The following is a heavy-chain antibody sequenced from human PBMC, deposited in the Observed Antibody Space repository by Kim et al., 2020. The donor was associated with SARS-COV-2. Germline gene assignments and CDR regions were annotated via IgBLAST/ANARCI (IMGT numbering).Heavy chain of an antibody. Sequence: STKYHADSVKGRFTISQDNSKNTLSLQMNSLGVEDTAVYYCAKQTYGMDVWGQGTTVTVSS. J-gene: IGHJ6*02. V-gene: IGHV3-30*02. CDR2: STK. CDR3: AKQTYGMDV.